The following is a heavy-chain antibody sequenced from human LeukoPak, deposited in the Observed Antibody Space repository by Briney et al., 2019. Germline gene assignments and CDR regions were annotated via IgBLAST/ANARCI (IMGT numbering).Heavy chain of an antibody. V-gene: IGHV3-30-3*01. Sequence: PGGSLRLSCAASGFTFSSYDMHWVRQAPGKGLEWVAVISYDGNNKYYADSVKGRFTISRDNSEKTLYLQMNSLRAEDTAVYYCARDAYNEEDWYFDLWGRGTQVTVSS. J-gene: IGHJ2*01. CDR1: GFTFSSYD. CDR2: ISYDGNNK. CDR3: ARDAYNEEDWYFDL. D-gene: IGHD5-24*01.